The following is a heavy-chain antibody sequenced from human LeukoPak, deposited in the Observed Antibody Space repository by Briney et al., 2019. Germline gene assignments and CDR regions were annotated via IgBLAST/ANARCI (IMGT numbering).Heavy chain of an antibody. CDR3: IVFGDSNH. CDR2: ISRNGGST. D-gene: IGHD4-17*01. Sequence: PGGSLRLSCAASGFTFSSYAMSWVRQAPGKGLEWVSAISRNGGSTYYADSVKGRFTISRDNSKNTLYLQMNSLRVEDTAVYYCIVFGDSNHWGQGTLVTVSS. CDR1: GFTFSSYA. J-gene: IGHJ5*02. V-gene: IGHV3-23*01.